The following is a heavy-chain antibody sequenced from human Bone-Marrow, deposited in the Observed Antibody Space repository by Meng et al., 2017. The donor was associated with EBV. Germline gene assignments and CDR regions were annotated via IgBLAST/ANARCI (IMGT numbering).Heavy chain of an antibody. CDR3: ARIRVPAALDY. D-gene: IGHD2-2*01. CDR1: GGSFSGYN. V-gene: IGHV4-34*01. J-gene: IGHJ4*02. CDR2: INHSGST. Sequence: QGKLHECGPVLLKPSETPTPTCAVYGGSFSGYNWSWIRQPPGKGLEWIGEINHSGSTNYNPSLKSRVTISVDKSKNQFSLKLSSVTAADTAVYYCARIRVPAALDYWGQGTLVTVSS.